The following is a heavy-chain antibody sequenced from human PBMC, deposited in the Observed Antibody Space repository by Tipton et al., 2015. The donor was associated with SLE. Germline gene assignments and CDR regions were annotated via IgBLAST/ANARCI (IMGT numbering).Heavy chain of an antibody. CDR2: IYTSGST. CDR1: GGSISSGSDY. V-gene: IGHV4-61*09. D-gene: IGHD6-13*01. Sequence: TLSLTCTVSGGSISSGSDYWSWIRQPAGKGLEWIGHIYTSGSTNYNPSLKSRGTISVDTSKNQFSLELSSVTAADTAVYYCAREIAAAIDYWGQGTLVTVSS. J-gene: IGHJ4*02. CDR3: AREIAAAIDY.